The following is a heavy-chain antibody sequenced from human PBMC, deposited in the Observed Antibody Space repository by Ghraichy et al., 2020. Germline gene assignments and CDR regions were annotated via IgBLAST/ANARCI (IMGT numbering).Heavy chain of an antibody. CDR2: IKQDGSEK. J-gene: IGHJ4*02. Sequence: GESLNISCAASGFTFSSYWMSWVRQAPGKGLEWVANIKQDGSEKYYVDSVKGRFTISRDNAKNSLYLQMNSLRAEDTAVYYCASYQVVPAAMGFDYWGQGTLVTVSS. V-gene: IGHV3-7*01. CDR3: ASYQVVPAAMGFDY. D-gene: IGHD2-2*01. CDR1: GFTFSSYW.